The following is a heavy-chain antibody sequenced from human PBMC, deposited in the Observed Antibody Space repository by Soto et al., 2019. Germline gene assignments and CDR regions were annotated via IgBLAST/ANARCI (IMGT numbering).Heavy chain of an antibody. CDR1: GGSFSGYY. CDR2: INHSGST. D-gene: IGHD6-13*01. CDR3: ASSGAAAIMLKVY. J-gene: IGHJ4*02. Sequence: SETLSLTCAVYGGSFSGYYWSWIRQPPGKGLEWIGEINHSGSTNYNPSLKSRVTISVDTSKNQFSLKLSSVTAADTAVYYCASSGAAAIMLKVYGGQGTLVTVSS. V-gene: IGHV4-34*01.